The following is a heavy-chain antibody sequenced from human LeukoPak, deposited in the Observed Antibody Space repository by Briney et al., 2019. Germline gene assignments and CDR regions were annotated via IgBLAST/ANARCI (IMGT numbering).Heavy chain of an antibody. Sequence: GGSLRLSCAASGFTFSSYGMHWVRQAPGKGLEWVAVIWYDGSNKHYADSVKGRFTISRDNSKNTLYLQMNSLRAEDTAVYYCARDKRCSSTSCSLDPWGQGTLVTVSS. V-gene: IGHV3-33*01. D-gene: IGHD2-2*01. CDR1: GFTFSSYG. CDR2: IWYDGSNK. CDR3: ARDKRCSSTSCSLDP. J-gene: IGHJ5*02.